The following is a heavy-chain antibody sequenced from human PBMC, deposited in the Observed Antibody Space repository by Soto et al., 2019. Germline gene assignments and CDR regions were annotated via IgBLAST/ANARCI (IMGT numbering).Heavy chain of an antibody. CDR3: ARGTIVGTTGDAFDI. Sequence: ASVKVSCKASGYTFTGYYMHWVRQAPGQGLEWMGWINPNSGGTNYAQKFQGWVTMTRDTSISTAYMELSRLRSDDTAVYYCARGTIVGTTGDAFDIWGQGTMVTVSS. CDR2: INPNSGGT. J-gene: IGHJ3*02. CDR1: GYTFTGYY. D-gene: IGHD1-26*01. V-gene: IGHV1-2*04.